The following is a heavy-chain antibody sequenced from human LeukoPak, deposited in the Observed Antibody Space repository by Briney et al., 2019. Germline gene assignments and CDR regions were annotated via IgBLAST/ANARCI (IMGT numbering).Heavy chain of an antibody. CDR1: GYSFTSYW. D-gene: IGHD5-12*01. CDR2: IYPGDSDT. CDR3: ARQVNIVATAYYYMDV. J-gene: IGHJ6*03. V-gene: IGHV5-51*01. Sequence: GESLKISCKGSGYSFTSYWIGWVRQMPGKGLEWMGIIYPGDSDTRYSPSFQGQVTISADKSISTAYLQWSSLKASDTAMYYCARQVNIVATAYYYMDVWGKGTTVTVSS.